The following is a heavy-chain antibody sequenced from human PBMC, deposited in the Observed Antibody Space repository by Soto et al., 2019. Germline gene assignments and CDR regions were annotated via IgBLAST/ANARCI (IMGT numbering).Heavy chain of an antibody. CDR3: ARTPGITGTTLVNFDY. D-gene: IGHD1-7*01. V-gene: IGHV1-8*01. CDR2: MNPNSGNT. J-gene: IGHJ4*02. Sequence: ASVKVSCKASGYTFTSYDINWVRQATGQGLEWMGWMNPNSGNTGYAQKFQGRVTMTRNTSISTAYMELSSLRSEDTAVYYCARTPGITGTTLVNFDYWGQGTLVTVSS. CDR1: GYTFTSYD.